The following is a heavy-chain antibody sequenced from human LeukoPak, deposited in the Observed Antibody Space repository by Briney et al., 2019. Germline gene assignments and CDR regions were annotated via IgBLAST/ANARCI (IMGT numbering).Heavy chain of an antibody. Sequence: TGGSLRLSCAASGFTFSRFWMHWVRQVPGKGLVWVSRIDKDGRITTFADSVKARFSISRDNAKNTLYLQMNSLRAEDTAVYYCAGEGTSSFDYWGQGILVTVSS. CDR1: GFTFSRFW. CDR2: IDKDGRIT. V-gene: IGHV3-74*01. D-gene: IGHD6-6*01. CDR3: AGEGTSSFDY. J-gene: IGHJ4*02.